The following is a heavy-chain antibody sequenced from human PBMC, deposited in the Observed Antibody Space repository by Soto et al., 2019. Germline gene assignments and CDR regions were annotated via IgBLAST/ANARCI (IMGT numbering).Heavy chain of an antibody. Sequence: PSETLSLTCTVSGGSISSGDYYWSWIRQPPGKGLEWIGYIYYSGSTYYNPSLKSRVTISVDTSKNQFSLKLSSVTAADTAVYYCASAYCSSTSCPMEDKVYFDYWGKGTLVTVSS. V-gene: IGHV4-30-4*01. D-gene: IGHD2-2*01. CDR3: ASAYCSSTSCPMEDKVYFDY. CDR1: GGSISSGDYY. CDR2: IYYSGST. J-gene: IGHJ4*02.